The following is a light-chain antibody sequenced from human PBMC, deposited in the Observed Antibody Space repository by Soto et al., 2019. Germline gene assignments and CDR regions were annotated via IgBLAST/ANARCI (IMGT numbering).Light chain of an antibody. Sequence: QSVLTQPPSASGSPGQSVTISCTGTSSDVGNYNYVSWYQQHPGKAPKLLIYEVNKRPSGVPDRYSASKSGNTASLTVSGLQAEDEAHYYCSSYAGRNDFVFGTGTKVNVL. CDR1: SSDVGNYNY. V-gene: IGLV2-8*01. CDR2: EVN. CDR3: SSYAGRNDFV. J-gene: IGLJ1*01.